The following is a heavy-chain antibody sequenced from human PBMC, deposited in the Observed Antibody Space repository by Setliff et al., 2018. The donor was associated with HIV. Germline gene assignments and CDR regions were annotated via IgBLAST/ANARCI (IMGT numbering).Heavy chain of an antibody. CDR1: TESLTRYD. D-gene: IGHD3-22*01. CDR3: ATRAIVVIPDY. V-gene: IGHV4-34*01. CDR2: IDDSGSI. J-gene: IGHJ4*02. Sequence: SETLSLTCAVYTESLTRYDWAWIRQSPEKGLEWIGEIDDSGSIIYNPSLQSRVTMSVDTSKNQFSLKVRSVTAADTAVYYCATRAIVVIPDYWGQGTLVTVSS.